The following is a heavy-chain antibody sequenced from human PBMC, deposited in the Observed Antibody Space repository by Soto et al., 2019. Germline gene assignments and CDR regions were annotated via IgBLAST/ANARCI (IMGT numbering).Heavy chain of an antibody. V-gene: IGHV4-4*07. CDR3: ARARGIAAAGTTYYYGMDV. Sequence: SETLSLTCTVSGGSISSYYWSWIRQPAGKGLEWIGRIYTSGSTNYNPSLKSRVTMSVDTSKNQFSLKLSSVTAADTAVYYCARARGIAAAGTTYYYGMDVWGQGTTVTVSS. CDR2: IYTSGST. J-gene: IGHJ6*02. D-gene: IGHD6-13*01. CDR1: GGSISSYY.